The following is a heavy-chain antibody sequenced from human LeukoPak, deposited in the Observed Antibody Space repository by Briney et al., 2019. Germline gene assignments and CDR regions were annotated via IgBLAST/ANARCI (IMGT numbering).Heavy chain of an antibody. CDR2: IDSSSNYT. J-gene: IGHJ4*02. CDR1: GFIFRGYT. V-gene: IGHV3-21*01. D-gene: IGHD6-13*01. Sequence: GGSLRLSCAASGFIFRGYTMNWVRQAPGKGLEWVSSIDSSSNYTYYADSVQGRFTISRDNAKKSLSLQVNSLRAEDTAVYYCARDSALYSSISFYLDYWGQGTLVTVSS. CDR3: ARDSALYSSISFYLDY.